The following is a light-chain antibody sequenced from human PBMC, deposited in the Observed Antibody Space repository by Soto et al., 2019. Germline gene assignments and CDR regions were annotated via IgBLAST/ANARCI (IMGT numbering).Light chain of an antibody. J-gene: IGKJ3*01. CDR1: QSVSNY. CDR3: QQRSNWPLFT. Sequence: EIVLTQSPATLSLSPGERASLSCRASQSVSNYLAWYQQKPGQAPRLLIYDASNRATGIPARFSGSGSGTDFTLTISSLEPEDFAVYYCQQRSNWPLFTFGPGTKVDIK. CDR2: DAS. V-gene: IGKV3-11*01.